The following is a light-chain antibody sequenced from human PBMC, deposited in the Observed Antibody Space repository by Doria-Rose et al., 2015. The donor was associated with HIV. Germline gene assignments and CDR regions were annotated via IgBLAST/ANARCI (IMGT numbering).Light chain of an antibody. V-gene: IGKV3-20*01. CDR3: QQYGTSRGT. Sequence: EIVMTQSPGTLSLSPGERATLSCRASQRVKSSYLAWYQQKPAQAPSLLIYDASTRATGIPDRFSGSGSGTDFTLTISRLEPEDVAVYYCQQYGTSRGTFGQGTRLEIK. J-gene: IGKJ5*01. CDR1: QRVKSSY. CDR2: DAS.